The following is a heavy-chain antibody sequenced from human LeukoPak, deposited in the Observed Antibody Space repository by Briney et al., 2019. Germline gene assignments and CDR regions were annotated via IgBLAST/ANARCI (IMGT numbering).Heavy chain of an antibody. V-gene: IGHV3-11*01. J-gene: IGHJ4*02. Sequence: GGSLRLSCAASGFTFSDYYMSWIRQAPGKGLEWVSYISSSGSTIYYADSVKGRFTISRDNTKNSLYLQMNSLRAEDTAVYYCARAKWELLHDLDYWGQGTLVTVSS. CDR1: GFTFSDYY. CDR2: ISSSGSTI. D-gene: IGHD1-26*01. CDR3: ARAKWELLHDLDY.